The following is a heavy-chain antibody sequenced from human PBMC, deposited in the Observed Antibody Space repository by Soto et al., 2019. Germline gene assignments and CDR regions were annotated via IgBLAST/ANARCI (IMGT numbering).Heavy chain of an antibody. D-gene: IGHD4-17*01. CDR1: GFTFGAHP. CDR2: ISGYGGST. V-gene: IGHV3-23*01. J-gene: IGHJ4*02. CDR3: AQQRTTVTTSFDY. Sequence: EVQLLESGGGLVQPGGSLTVSCAASGFTFGAHPMSWVRLAPGKGLEWVSTISGYGGSTYYPDSLKGRFIISRDNSKNTLYLQINTLRAEATAIYFCAQQRTTVTTSFDYWGQGTLVTVSS.